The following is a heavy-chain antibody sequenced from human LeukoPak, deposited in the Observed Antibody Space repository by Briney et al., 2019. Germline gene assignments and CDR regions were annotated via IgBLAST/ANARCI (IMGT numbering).Heavy chain of an antibody. CDR1: GGSISSSSYY. J-gene: IGHJ4*02. D-gene: IGHD5-18*01. CDR3: ASRVDTAMAD. CDR2: IYYSGST. Sequence: SETLSLTCTVSGGSISSSSYYWGWIRQPPGKGLEWIECIYYSGSTYYNPSLKSRVPISVDTSKNQFSLKLSSVTAADTAVYYCASRVDTAMADWGQGTLVTVSS. V-gene: IGHV4-39*01.